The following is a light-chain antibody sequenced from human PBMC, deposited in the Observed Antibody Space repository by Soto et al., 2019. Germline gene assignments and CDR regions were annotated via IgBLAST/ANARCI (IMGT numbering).Light chain of an antibody. V-gene: IGKV1-39*01. CDR1: QTISSY. CDR2: AAS. J-gene: IGKJ2*01. Sequence: DIQMTQSPSSLSASVGDRVTITCRASQTISSYVNWYQQKPVNAPKLLLYAASNLQSGVPSRFSGSGHGTDFTLTISSLQPEDFGIYYCQQSYSTTTTFGQGTKLEIK. CDR3: QQSYSTTTT.